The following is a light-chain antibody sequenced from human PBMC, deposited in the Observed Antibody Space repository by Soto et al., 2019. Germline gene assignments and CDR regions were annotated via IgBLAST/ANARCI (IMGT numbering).Light chain of an antibody. Sequence: ILMTQSPATLSVSPGERATLSCRASQSVSSNLAWYQQKPGQAPRLLIYGASTRATGIPARFSGSGSGTEFTLTISSLQSEDFAVYYCQHYNNWPPITFGQGTRLEIK. CDR3: QHYNNWPPIT. CDR2: GAS. CDR1: QSVSSN. V-gene: IGKV3-15*01. J-gene: IGKJ5*01.